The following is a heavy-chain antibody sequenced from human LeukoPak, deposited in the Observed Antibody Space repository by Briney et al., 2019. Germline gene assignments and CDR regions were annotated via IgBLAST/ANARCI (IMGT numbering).Heavy chain of an antibody. CDR1: GFTFDDYT. Sequence: GGSLRLSCAASGFTFDDYTMHWVRQAPGKGLEWGSLISWDGGSTYYADSVKGRFTISRDNSKNSLYLQMNGLRTEDTALYYCAKETSASRGFDYWGQGTLVTVSS. V-gene: IGHV3-43*01. J-gene: IGHJ4*02. CDR2: ISWDGGST. CDR3: AKETSASRGFDY. D-gene: IGHD1-26*01.